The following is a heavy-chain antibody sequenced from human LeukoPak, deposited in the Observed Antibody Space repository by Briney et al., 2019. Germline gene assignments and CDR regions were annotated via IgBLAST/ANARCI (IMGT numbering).Heavy chain of an antibody. J-gene: IGHJ3*02. CDR2: IKQDGSEK. CDR3: ARVITMIVVVINPDAFDI. CDR1: GFTFSSYW. V-gene: IGHV3-7*01. Sequence: GGSLRLSYAASGFTFSSYWMSWVRQAPGKGLEWVANIKQDGSEKYYVDSVKGRFTISRDNAKNSLYLQMNSLRAEDTAVYYCARVITMIVVVINPDAFDIWGQGTMVTVSS. D-gene: IGHD3-22*01.